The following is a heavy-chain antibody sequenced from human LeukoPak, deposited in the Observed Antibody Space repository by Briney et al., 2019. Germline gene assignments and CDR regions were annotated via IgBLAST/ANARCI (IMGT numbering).Heavy chain of an antibody. D-gene: IGHD1-26*01. CDR1: GYTFTGYY. J-gene: IGHJ3*02. CDR2: INPNSGGT. CDR3: ARDSSGSYRIAFDK. V-gene: IGHV1-2*02. Sequence: ASVKVSCKASGYTFTGYYIHWVRQAPGQGLEWMGWINPNSGGTNYAQKFQGRVTMTRDTSISTAYMELRRLRSDDTAVYYCARDSSGSYRIAFDKWGQRTMVTVSS.